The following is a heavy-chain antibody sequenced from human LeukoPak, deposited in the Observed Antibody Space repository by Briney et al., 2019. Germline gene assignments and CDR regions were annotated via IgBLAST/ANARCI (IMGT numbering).Heavy chain of an antibody. Sequence: ASVKVSCKASGYTFTGYYMHWVRQAPGQGLEWMGIINPSGGSTSYAQKFQGRVTMTRDTSTSTVYMDLSSLRSEDTAVYYCARSDNMERTRTLWFGESFNWFDPWGQGTLVTVSS. D-gene: IGHD3-10*01. CDR1: GYTFTGYY. V-gene: IGHV1-46*01. J-gene: IGHJ5*02. CDR2: INPSGGST. CDR3: ARSDNMERTRTLWFGESFNWFDP.